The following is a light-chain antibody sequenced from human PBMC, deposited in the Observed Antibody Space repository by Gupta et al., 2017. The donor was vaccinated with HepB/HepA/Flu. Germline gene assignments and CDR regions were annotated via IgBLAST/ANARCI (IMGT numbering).Light chain of an antibody. Sequence: QSALTQPASVSGSPGQSITISCTVTSSDVGYNYVSWYQQHPGKAPKLMIYDVSNRPSELSNRFSGSKSGNTASLTISGLQAEDEADYYCSSYTTGATSVVFGGGTKLTVL. CDR3: SSYTTGATSVV. V-gene: IGLV2-14*03. CDR1: SSDVGYNY. J-gene: IGLJ2*01. CDR2: DVS.